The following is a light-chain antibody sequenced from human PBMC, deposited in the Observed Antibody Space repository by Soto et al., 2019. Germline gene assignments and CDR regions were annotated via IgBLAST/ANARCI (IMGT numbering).Light chain of an antibody. CDR2: EVS. Sequence: QSVLTQPASVSGSPGQSITLSCTGTSTDVGGYIYVSWYQQYPGNAPRLIIYEVSNRPSGVSDRFSGSKSGNTASLTISGLQTEDEADYYCSSYTSRSKIVFGGGTKLTVL. V-gene: IGLV2-14*01. J-gene: IGLJ2*01. CDR1: STDVGGYIY. CDR3: SSYTSRSKIV.